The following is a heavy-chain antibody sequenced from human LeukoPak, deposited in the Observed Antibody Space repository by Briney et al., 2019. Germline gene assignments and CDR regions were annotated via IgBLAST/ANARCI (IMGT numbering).Heavy chain of an antibody. J-gene: IGHJ2*01. CDR3: ARYINDNWYFDL. D-gene: IGHD3-9*01. V-gene: IGHV4-30-2*01. CDR2: IYHSGST. Sequence: SQTLSLTCTVSGGSISTDAYYWSWIRQPPGKGLEWIGYIYHSGSTYYNPSLKSRVTISVDRSKNQFSLKLGSVTAADTAVYYCARYINDNWYFDLWGRGTLVTVSS. CDR1: GGSISTDAYY.